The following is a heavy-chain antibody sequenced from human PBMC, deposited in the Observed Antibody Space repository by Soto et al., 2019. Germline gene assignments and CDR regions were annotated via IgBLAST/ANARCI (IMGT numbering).Heavy chain of an antibody. V-gene: IGHV5-51*01. J-gene: IGHJ3*02. D-gene: IGHD1-26*01. CDR2: IYPGDSDT. Sequence: GPALKSSCKGTGYSFTSYWIGWVRQMPGKGLEWMGIIYPGDSDTRYSPSFQGQVTISADKSISTAYLQWSSLKASDTAMYYCAGGREDRGGGAFDIWGQGTMVTVSS. CDR1: GYSFTSYW. CDR3: AGGREDRGGGAFDI.